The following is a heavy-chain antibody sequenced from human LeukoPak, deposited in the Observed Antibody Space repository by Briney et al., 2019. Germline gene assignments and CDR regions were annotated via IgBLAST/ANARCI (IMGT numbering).Heavy chain of an antibody. V-gene: IGHV3-21*01. D-gene: IGHD1-1*01. CDR1: GFTFSSYN. Sequence: GGSLRLSCAASGFTFSSYNMNWVRQAPGKGLEWVSSIISSSSYIYYADSVKGRFTISRDNAKNPLYLQMNSLRAEDTAVYYCARAWGTGFDNWFDPWGQGTLVTVSS. CDR2: IISSSSYI. J-gene: IGHJ5*02. CDR3: ARAWGTGFDNWFDP.